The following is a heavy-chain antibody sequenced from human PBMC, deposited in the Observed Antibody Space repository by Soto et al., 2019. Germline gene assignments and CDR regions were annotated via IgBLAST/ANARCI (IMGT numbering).Heavy chain of an antibody. Sequence: PGGSLRLSCAASGLTFSSYSMNWVRQAPGKGLEWVSSISSSSSYIYYADSVKGRFTISRDNAKNSLYLQMNSQRAEDTAVYYCARGGLDYIWGSYRFPFDYWGQGTLVTVSS. V-gene: IGHV3-21*01. J-gene: IGHJ4*02. CDR1: GLTFSSYS. CDR2: ISSSSSYI. CDR3: ARGGLDYIWGSYRFPFDY. D-gene: IGHD3-16*02.